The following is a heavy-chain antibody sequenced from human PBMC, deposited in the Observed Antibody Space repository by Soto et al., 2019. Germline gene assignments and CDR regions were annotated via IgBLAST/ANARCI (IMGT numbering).Heavy chain of an antibody. Sequence: EVQLLESGGGLEQPGGSLRLSCAASGFTFSSYAMSWVRQAPGKGLEWVSALSGSGGNTYYADSVKGRFTISRDNSKNTLFLQMNSLRAEDTAVYYCAEDTWFGDFRADVWGKGTTVTVSS. V-gene: IGHV3-23*01. J-gene: IGHJ6*04. CDR3: AEDTWFGDFRADV. CDR1: GFTFSSYA. D-gene: IGHD3-10*01. CDR2: LSGSGGNT.